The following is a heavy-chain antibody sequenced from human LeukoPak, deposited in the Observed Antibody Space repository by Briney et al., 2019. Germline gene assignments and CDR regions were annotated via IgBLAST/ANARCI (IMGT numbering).Heavy chain of an antibody. CDR2: VSGSGGST. D-gene: IGHD1-26*01. V-gene: IGHV3-23*01. CDR3: AKGPGSYKLLFFDY. CDR1: GFTFSSYA. Sequence: GGSLRLSCAASGFTFSSYAMHWVCQAPGKGLEWVSAVSGSGGSTYYADSVKGRFTISRDNSKNTLYLQMNSLRAEDTAVYYCAKGPGSYKLLFFDYWGQGTLVTVSS. J-gene: IGHJ4*02.